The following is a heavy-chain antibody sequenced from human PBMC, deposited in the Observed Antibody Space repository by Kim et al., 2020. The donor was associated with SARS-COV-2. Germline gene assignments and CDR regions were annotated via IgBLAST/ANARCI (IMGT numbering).Heavy chain of an antibody. CDR3: AKDVRTVVVITGGFDY. V-gene: IGHV3-9*01. Sequence: SLNGQFTISRDNAKNSLYLQMNSLRAEDTALYYCAKDVRTVVVITGGFDYWGQGTLVTVSS. D-gene: IGHD3-22*01. J-gene: IGHJ4*02.